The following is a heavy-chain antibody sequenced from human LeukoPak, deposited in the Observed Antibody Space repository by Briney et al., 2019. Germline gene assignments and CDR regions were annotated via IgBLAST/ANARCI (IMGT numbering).Heavy chain of an antibody. CDR2: INPSGGST. D-gene: IGHD3-22*01. Sequence: GASVKVSCKASGYTFTSYYMHWVRQAPGQGLEWMGIINPSGGSTSYAQKFQGRVTMTRDMSTSTVYMELSSLRSEDTAVYYCAREARSYYYDSSGYYMDVWGKGTTVTVS. V-gene: IGHV1-46*01. CDR1: GYTFTSYY. J-gene: IGHJ6*03. CDR3: AREARSYYYDSSGYYMDV.